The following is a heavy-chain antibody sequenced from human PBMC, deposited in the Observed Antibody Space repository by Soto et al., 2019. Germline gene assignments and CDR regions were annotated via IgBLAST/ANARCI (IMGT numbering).Heavy chain of an antibody. CDR2: ISSSSSYI. Sequence: GGSLRLSCAASGFTFSSYSMNWVRQAPGKGLEWVSSISSSSSYIYYADSVKGRFTISRDNAKNSLYLQMNSLRAEDTAVYYCARLTCSGGSCYLDYWGQGTLVTVSS. J-gene: IGHJ4*02. V-gene: IGHV3-21*01. D-gene: IGHD2-15*01. CDR1: GFTFSSYS. CDR3: ARLTCSGGSCYLDY.